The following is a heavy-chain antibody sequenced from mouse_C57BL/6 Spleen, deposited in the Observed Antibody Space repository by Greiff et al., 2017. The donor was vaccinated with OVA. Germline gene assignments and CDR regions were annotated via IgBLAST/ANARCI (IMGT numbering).Heavy chain of an antibody. Sequence: QVQLQQPGAELVRPGSSVKLSCKASGYTFTSYWMDWVKQRPGQGLEWIGNIYPSDSETHYNQKFKDKATLTVDKSSSTAYMQLSSLTSEDSAVYYCARGDYGNFDYWGQGTTLTVSS. J-gene: IGHJ2*01. CDR3: ARGDYGNFDY. D-gene: IGHD2-1*01. CDR2: IYPSDSET. CDR1: GYTFTSYW. V-gene: IGHV1-61*01.